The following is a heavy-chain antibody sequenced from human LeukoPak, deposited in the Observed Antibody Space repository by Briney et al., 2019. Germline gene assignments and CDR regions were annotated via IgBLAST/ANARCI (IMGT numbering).Heavy chain of an antibody. D-gene: IGHD3-10*02. CDR3: AELGITMIGGV. V-gene: IGHV3-48*03. J-gene: IGHJ6*04. CDR1: GFTFTDYW. CDR2: ISSSGSTI. Sequence: GGSLRLSCTTSGFTFTDYWMNWVRQAPGKGLEWVSYISSSGSTIYYADSVKGRFTISRDNAKNSLYLQMNSLRAEDTAVYYCAELGITMIGGVWGKGTTVTISS.